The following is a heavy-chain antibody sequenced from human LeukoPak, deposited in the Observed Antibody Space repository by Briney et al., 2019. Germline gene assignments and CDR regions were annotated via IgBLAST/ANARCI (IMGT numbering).Heavy chain of an antibody. J-gene: IGHJ4*02. Sequence: GGSLRLSCAASGFTFSSYSMNWVRQAPGKGLEWVSYISSSSSTIYYADSVKGRFTISRDNAKNSLYLQMNSLRAEDTAVYYCAFPGCSSTSCPALYYFDYWGQGTLVTVSS. D-gene: IGHD2-2*01. CDR1: GFTFSSYS. CDR3: AFPGCSSTSCPALYYFDY. CDR2: ISSSSSTI. V-gene: IGHV3-48*01.